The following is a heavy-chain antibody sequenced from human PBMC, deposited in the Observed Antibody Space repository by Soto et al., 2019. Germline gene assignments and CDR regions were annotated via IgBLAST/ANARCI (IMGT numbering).Heavy chain of an antibody. J-gene: IGHJ6*01. Sequence: PSETLSLTCAVSGYSVSSGYYWGWIRQPPGKGLEWIGSIYHSGSTYYNPSLKSRVTISVDTSKNQFSLKLSSVTAADTAVYYCARIRFLEWSPLSGMDVCGQVTTV. CDR2: IYHSGST. CDR3: ARIRFLEWSPLSGMDV. D-gene: IGHD3-3*01. V-gene: IGHV4-38-2*01. CDR1: GYSVSSGYY.